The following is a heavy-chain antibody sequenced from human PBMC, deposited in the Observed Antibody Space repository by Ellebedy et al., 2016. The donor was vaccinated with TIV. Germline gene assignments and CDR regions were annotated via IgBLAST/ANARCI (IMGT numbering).Heavy chain of an antibody. Sequence: SETLSLTXTISGASISNYYWSWFRQPAGKGLEWIGRVDTSGGTNCNPSLKSRVTMSVDTSKNQFSLKLTSVTAADTAVYYCARRSTSGPYNWFDPWGQGTLVTVSS. V-gene: IGHV4-4*07. CDR3: ARRSTSGPYNWFDP. CDR1: GASISNYY. J-gene: IGHJ5*02. D-gene: IGHD6-19*01. CDR2: VDTSGGT.